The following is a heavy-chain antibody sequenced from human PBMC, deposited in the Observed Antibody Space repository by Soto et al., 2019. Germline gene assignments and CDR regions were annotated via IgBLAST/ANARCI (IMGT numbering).Heavy chain of an antibody. CDR2: SGYGGGAT. CDR1: GYPFLNYA. CDR3: AKTTGYSTGGADY. J-gene: IGHJ4*02. Sequence: EVQLLQSGGALVQPGGSLRLSCAASGYPFLNYAMYWVRQAPGKGLEWVSGSGYGGGATYYADFVKGRFTISRDYSENTLYLQMNSLRVEDTDIYYCAKTTGYSTGGADYWGQGTLVTVSS. V-gene: IGHV3-23*01. D-gene: IGHD6-19*01.